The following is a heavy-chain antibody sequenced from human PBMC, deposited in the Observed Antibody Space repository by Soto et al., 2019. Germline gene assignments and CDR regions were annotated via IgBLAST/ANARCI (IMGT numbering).Heavy chain of an antibody. J-gene: IGHJ5*02. CDR3: AADTPFFGQGELEP. Sequence: LGLFCEASEFGFNSAWMTWLRQAPGKGLEWVALIKTEVERVATHYAAPVNGRFIVSRDDSRKAVHLQMNSLKTEDTAVYYCAADTPFFGQGELEPWGQGTQVTVSS. D-gene: IGHD1-26*01. CDR1: EFGFNSAW. V-gene: IGHV3-15*01. CDR2: IKTEVERVAT.